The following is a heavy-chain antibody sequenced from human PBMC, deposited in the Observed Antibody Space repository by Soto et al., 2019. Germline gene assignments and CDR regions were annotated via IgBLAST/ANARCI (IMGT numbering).Heavy chain of an antibody. CDR1: GFTFSSYA. J-gene: IGHJ1*01. CDR3: AKDYSSGWYGIGAFPYFQH. CDR2: ISVSGGST. V-gene: IGHV3-23*01. Sequence: GGSLRLSCAASGFTFSSYAMSWVRQAPGKGLEWVSAISVSGGSTYYADSVKGRFTISRDNSKNTLYLQMNSLRAEDTAVYYCAKDYSSGWYGIGAFPYFQHWGQGTLVTVSS. D-gene: IGHD6-19*01.